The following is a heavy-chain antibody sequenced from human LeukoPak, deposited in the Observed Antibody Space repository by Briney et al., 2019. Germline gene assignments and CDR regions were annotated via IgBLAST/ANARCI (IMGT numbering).Heavy chain of an antibody. Sequence: GGSLRLSCAASGFTFGSYTMSWVRQAPGKGLEWVSAISGSGGSIYYADSVKGRFTISRDNSENTLYLQMNSLRAEDTAVYYCAKAVATIRGYFDYWGQGALVTVSS. CDR1: GFTFGSYT. D-gene: IGHD5-12*01. V-gene: IGHV3-23*01. CDR3: AKAVATIRGYFDY. J-gene: IGHJ4*02. CDR2: ISGSGGSI.